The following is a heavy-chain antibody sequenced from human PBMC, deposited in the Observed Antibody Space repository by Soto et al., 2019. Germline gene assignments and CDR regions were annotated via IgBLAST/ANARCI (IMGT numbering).Heavy chain of an antibody. J-gene: IGHJ4*02. CDR1: GRTFSGYY. CDR3: ARGWSGWRVWLDY. D-gene: IGHD6-19*01. Sequence: PSEPLSLTCAVCGRTFSGYYWSRIRQPPGKGLEWIGEINHSGSTNYNPSLKSRVTISVDTSKNQFSLKLGSVTAADTAVYYCARGWSGWRVWLDYWGQGTLVTVS. CDR2: INHSGST. V-gene: IGHV4-34*01.